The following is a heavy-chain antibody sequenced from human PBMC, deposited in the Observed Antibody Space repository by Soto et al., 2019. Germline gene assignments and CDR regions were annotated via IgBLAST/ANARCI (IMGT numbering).Heavy chain of an antibody. Sequence: AASVKVSCKASGYTFTSYYMHWVRQAPGQGLEWMGIINPSGGSTSYAQKFQGRVTMTRDTSTSTVYMELSSLRSEDTAVYYCARGGGSGSYYFYYGMDVWGQGTTVTVSS. J-gene: IGHJ6*02. V-gene: IGHV1-46*01. CDR1: GYTFTSYY. D-gene: IGHD3-10*01. CDR2: INPSGGST. CDR3: ARGGGSGSYYFYYGMDV.